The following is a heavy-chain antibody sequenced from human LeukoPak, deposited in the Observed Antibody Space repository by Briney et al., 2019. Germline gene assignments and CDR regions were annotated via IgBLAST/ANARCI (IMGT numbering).Heavy chain of an antibody. CDR1: GYTFTSYD. J-gene: IGHJ3*02. CDR2: MNPNSGNT. CDR3: ARGAPYDWDDAFDI. D-gene: IGHD3-9*01. Sequence: ASVKVSCKASGYTFTSYDINWVRQATGQGLEWMGWMNPNSGNTGYAQKFQGRVTMTRNTSISTAYMELSSLRSEDTAVYYCARGAPYDWDDAFDIWGQGTTVTVSS. V-gene: IGHV1-8*01.